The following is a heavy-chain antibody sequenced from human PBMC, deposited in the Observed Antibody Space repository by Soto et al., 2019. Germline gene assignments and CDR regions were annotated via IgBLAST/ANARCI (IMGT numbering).Heavy chain of an antibody. J-gene: IGHJ4*02. Sequence: SGPTLVNPTQTLTLTCTFSGFSLSTSGMRVSWIRQPPGKALEWLARIDWDDDKFYNTSLKTRLTISKDSSKNQVVLTMTNMDPVDTATYYCARMFHCSGGTCPFDCWGRGALVTVSS. V-gene: IGHV2-70*04. CDR3: ARMFHCSGGTCPFDC. CDR1: GFSLSTSGMR. CDR2: IDWDDDK. D-gene: IGHD2-15*01.